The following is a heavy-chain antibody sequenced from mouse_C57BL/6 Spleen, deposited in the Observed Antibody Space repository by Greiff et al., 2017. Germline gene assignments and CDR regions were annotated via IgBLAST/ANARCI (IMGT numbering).Heavy chain of an antibody. CDR2: IYPGSGST. D-gene: IGHD1-1*01. J-gene: IGHJ2*01. CDR1: GYTFTSYW. V-gene: IGHV1-55*01. Sequence: QVQLQQPGAELVKPGASVKMSCKASGYTFTSYWITWVKQRPGQGLEWIGDIYPGSGSTNYNEKFKSKATLTVDTSSSTAYMQLSSLTSEDSAVYYCARNYYGSRRIGLPFDYWGQGTTLTVSS. CDR3: ARNYYGSRRIGLPFDY.